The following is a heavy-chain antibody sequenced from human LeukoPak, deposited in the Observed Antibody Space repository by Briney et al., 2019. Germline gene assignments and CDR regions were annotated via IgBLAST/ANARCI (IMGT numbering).Heavy chain of an antibody. D-gene: IGHD6-19*01. CDR3: ALLAVASDFDY. CDR1: GFPFSIYE. Sequence: GGSLTLTCAVSGFPFSIYEMNWVRQAPGKGLEWVSNIGSSGAAIYYADSVRGRFTISRDNAKNSLYLQMNSLRAEDTAVYYCALLAVASDFDYWLQGALVTVSS. CDR2: IGSSGAAI. J-gene: IGHJ4*02. V-gene: IGHV3-48*03.